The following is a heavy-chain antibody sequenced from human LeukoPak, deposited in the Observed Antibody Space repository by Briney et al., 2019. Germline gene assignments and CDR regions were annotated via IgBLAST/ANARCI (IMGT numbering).Heavy chain of an antibody. J-gene: IGHJ4*02. V-gene: IGHV4-59*12. CDR2: IYDSGST. CDR3: ARGRRYYYDSSGYGY. CDR1: GGSISSYY. D-gene: IGHD3-22*01. Sequence: SETLSLTCTVSGGSISSYYWSWIRQPPGKGLEWIGNIYDSGSTNYNPSLKSRLTISVDTSKNQCSLKLSSVTAADTAVYYCARGRRYYYDSSGYGYWGQGTLVTVSS.